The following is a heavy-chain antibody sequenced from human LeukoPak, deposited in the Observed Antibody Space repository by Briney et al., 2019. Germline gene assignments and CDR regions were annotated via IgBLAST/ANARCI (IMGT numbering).Heavy chain of an antibody. V-gene: IGHV3-30*18. Sequence: PGRSLRLSCAASGFTFSSYGMHWVRQAPGKGLEWVAVISYDGSNKYYADSVKGRFTISRDNSKNTLYLQMNSLRAEDTAVYYCANPHAGTGAFDIWGQGTMVTVSS. CDR3: ANPHAGTGAFDI. CDR2: ISYDGSNK. D-gene: IGHD6-13*01. J-gene: IGHJ3*02. CDR1: GFTFSSYG.